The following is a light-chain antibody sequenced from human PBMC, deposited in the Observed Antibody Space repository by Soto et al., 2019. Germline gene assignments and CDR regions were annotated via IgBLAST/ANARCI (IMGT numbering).Light chain of an antibody. CDR2: GAS. CDR3: QQRHWPWT. CDR1: QSVSGN. J-gene: IGKJ1*01. Sequence: EIVMTQSPATLSVSPGERATLSCRASQSVSGNLAWYQQKPGQAPRLLIYGASTRATGIPARFSGSGSGTEFTLTISSLQSEDFAVYYCQQRHWPWTFGQGTTVEVK. V-gene: IGKV3-15*01.